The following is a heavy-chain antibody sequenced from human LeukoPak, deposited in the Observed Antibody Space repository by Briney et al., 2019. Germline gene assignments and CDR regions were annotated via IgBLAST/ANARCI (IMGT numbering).Heavy chain of an antibody. J-gene: IGHJ4*02. CDR2: ISYDGSNR. CDR3: AKDWDYDSSGYYGY. D-gene: IGHD3-22*01. Sequence: GGSLRLSCAASGFTFSSYAIHWVRQPPGKGLDWVAVISYDGSNRYYADSVKDRFTISRDNSKNTLYLQMNSLRAEDTAVYYCAKDWDYDSSGYYGYWGQGTLVTVSS. V-gene: IGHV3-30-3*01. CDR1: GFTFSSYA.